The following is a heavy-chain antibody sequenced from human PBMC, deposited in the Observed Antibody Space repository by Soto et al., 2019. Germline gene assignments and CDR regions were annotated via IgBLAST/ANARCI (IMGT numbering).Heavy chain of an antibody. Sequence: QVQLQQWGAGLLKPSETLSLTCAVYGGSFSGYYWSWIRQPPGKGLEWIGEINHSGSTNYNPSLKSRVTISVDTSKNQFSLKLSSVTAADTAVYYCARGPAELPNSSLVGFDYWGQGTLVTVSS. CDR1: GGSFSGYY. CDR3: ARGPAELPNSSLVGFDY. CDR2: INHSGST. D-gene: IGHD1-26*01. V-gene: IGHV4-34*01. J-gene: IGHJ4*02.